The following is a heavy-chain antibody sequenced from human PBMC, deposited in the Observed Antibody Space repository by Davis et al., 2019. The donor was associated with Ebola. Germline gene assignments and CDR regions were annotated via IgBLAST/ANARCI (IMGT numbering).Heavy chain of an antibody. D-gene: IGHD3-3*01. Sequence: GESLKISCAASGFTFSSYVMTWVRQAPGRGLEWVSSVSFRTTYYADSVKGRFTISRDNSKNAVSLQMDSLRAEDTGIYYCARYFDLWGVLGPFEYWGQGSLVTVSS. CDR1: GFTFSSYV. CDR3: ARYFDLWGVLGPFEY. J-gene: IGHJ4*02. V-gene: IGHV3-23*01. CDR2: VSFRTT.